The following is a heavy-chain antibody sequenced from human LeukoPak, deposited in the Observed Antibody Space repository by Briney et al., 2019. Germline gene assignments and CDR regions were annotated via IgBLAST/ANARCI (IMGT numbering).Heavy chain of an antibody. CDR1: GNYW. J-gene: IGHJ4*02. Sequence: HGGSLRLSCAASGNYWMHWVRQAPGKGLVWVSHINSDGSWTSYADSVKGRFTISKDNAKNTVYLQMNSLRAEDTAVYYCVSFYETYWGRGTLVTVSS. V-gene: IGHV3-74*01. CDR2: INSDGSWT. CDR3: VSFYETY. D-gene: IGHD2/OR15-2a*01.